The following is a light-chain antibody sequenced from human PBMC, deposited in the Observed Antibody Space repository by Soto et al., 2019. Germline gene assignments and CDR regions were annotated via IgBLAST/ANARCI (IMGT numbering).Light chain of an antibody. J-gene: IGKJ2*01. CDR1: QSVSSSY. CDR3: QQYCSSPPYT. Sequence: EIVLTQSPGTLSLSPGERATLSCRASQSVSSSYLAWYQQKPGQAPRLLIYDASSRATGIPDRFSGSGSGTDFPLAISRLEPEDFAVYYWQQYCSSPPYTFGQGTKLEIK. CDR2: DAS. V-gene: IGKV3-20*01.